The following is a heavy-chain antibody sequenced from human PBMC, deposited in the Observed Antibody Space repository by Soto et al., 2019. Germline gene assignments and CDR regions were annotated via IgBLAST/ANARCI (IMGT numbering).Heavy chain of an antibody. Sequence: EVQLLESGGGLIQPGGSLRLSCAASGFTFSSYTMGWVRQAPGRGLEWVSSISGRGDAKYYADSVKGRFTVSRDNSENNIYLQMNNMSAGDADLYYCGKDRGGCDGGWEDFDYWGQGALVTVSS. D-gene: IGHD6-19*01. V-gene: IGHV3-23*01. CDR2: ISGRGDAK. CDR3: GKDRGGCDGGWEDFDY. CDR1: GFTFSSYT. J-gene: IGHJ4*02.